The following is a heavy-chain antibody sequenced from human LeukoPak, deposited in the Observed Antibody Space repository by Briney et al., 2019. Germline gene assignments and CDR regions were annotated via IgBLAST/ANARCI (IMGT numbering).Heavy chain of an antibody. D-gene: IGHD3-3*01. V-gene: IGHV3-30-3*01. CDR1: GFTFSRYA. CDR2: ISYDANIGSNK. J-gene: IGHJ4*02. Sequence: GVSLRLSCATSGFTFSRYAMHWVRQAPGKGLEWVALISYDANIGSNKYYADSVKGRFTISRDNSKNTLYLQMNSLRAEDTAVYYCARDGGYDFWSGYYQDYWGQGTLVTVSS. CDR3: ARDGGYDFWSGYYQDY.